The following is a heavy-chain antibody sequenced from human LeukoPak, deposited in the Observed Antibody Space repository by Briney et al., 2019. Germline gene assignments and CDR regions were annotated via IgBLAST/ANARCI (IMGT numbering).Heavy chain of an antibody. Sequence: PGGSLRLSCAASGFTFSSYEMNWVRQAPGKGLEWVSYISSSGSTIYYADSVKGRFTISRDNAKNSLYLQMNSLRAEDTAVYYCARDLRIAAAGTRDDYYYGMDVWGQGTTVTVSS. CDR2: ISSSGSTI. D-gene: IGHD6-13*01. CDR1: GFTFSSYE. V-gene: IGHV3-48*03. J-gene: IGHJ6*02. CDR3: ARDLRIAAAGTRDDYYYGMDV.